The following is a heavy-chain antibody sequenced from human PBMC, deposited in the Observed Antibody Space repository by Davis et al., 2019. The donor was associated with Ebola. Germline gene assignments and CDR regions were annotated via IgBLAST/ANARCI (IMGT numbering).Heavy chain of an antibody. D-gene: IGHD6-6*01. CDR1: GFSLSTTGMC. V-gene: IGHV2-70*11. CDR3: ARIYGAVRLDY. CDR2: IDWDDDK. J-gene: IGHJ4*02. Sequence: SGPTLVKPTQTLTLTCTFSGFSLSTTGMCVGWIRQPPGKALEWLARIDWDDDKHYSTSLKTRLTISKDTSKNLVVLTMTNMDPVDTATYFCARIYGAVRLDYWGQGALVTVSS.